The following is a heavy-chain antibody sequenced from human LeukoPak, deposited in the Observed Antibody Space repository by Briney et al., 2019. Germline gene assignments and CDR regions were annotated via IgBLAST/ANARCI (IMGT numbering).Heavy chain of an antibody. CDR2: ISSSTSYI. D-gene: IGHD4-17*01. CDR3: ARAGGSTVSHSDY. V-gene: IGHV3-21*01. J-gene: IGHJ4*02. CDR1: GFTFSSYS. Sequence: GGSLRLSCAASGFTFSSYSMNWIRQAPGKGLEWVSSISSSTSYIYYTDSVKGRFTISKDNAKNSLYLQMNSLRAEDTAVYYCARAGGSTVSHSDYWGQGTLVTVSS.